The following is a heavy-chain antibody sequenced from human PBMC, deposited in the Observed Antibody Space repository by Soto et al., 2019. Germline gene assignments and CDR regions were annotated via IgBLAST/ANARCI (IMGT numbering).Heavy chain of an antibody. J-gene: IGHJ6*02. CDR1: GGTFSSYA. D-gene: IGHD6-6*01. V-gene: IGHV1-69*01. Sequence: QVPLVQSGAEVKKPGSSVKVSCKASGGTFSSYAISWVRQAPGQGLEWMGGIIPIFGTANYAQKCQGRVTTTADESASTAYMELSSLRSEDTAVYYCAREAGRFIAAGPGQYYYYGMDVWGQGTTVTVSS. CDR3: AREAGRFIAAGPGQYYYYGMDV. CDR2: IIPIFGTA.